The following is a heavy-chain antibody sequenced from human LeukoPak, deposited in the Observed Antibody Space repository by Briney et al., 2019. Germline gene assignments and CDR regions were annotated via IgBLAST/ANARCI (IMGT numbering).Heavy chain of an antibody. CDR1: GGTFNSHV. Sequence: SVKVSCKASGGTFNSHVISWLRQAPGQRLEWMGGIIPVFGTASYAEKFQGRVTITTDESTTTAYMEMSSLTSEDTAVYYCARGYYYGSESYWHTKWFDPWGQGTLVTVSS. D-gene: IGHD3-10*01. CDR2: IIPVFGTA. V-gene: IGHV1-69*05. J-gene: IGHJ5*02. CDR3: ARGYYYGSESYWHTKWFDP.